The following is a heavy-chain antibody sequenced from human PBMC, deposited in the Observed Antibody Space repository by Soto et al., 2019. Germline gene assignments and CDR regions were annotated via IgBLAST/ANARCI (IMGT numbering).Heavy chain of an antibody. CDR2: IYWDDDK. CDR3: AQWGRAFDI. CDR1: GFSLRSTGEG. D-gene: IGHD3-16*01. Sequence: QITLKESDPTLVKPTQTLTLTCTFSGFSLRSTGEGVGWIRQPPGKALEWLVLIYWDDDKRYSPSLRSRLTITKDTSKNQVVLTMTKMNPADTGIYYCAQWGRAFDIWGQGTMVTVSS. J-gene: IGHJ3*02. V-gene: IGHV2-5*02.